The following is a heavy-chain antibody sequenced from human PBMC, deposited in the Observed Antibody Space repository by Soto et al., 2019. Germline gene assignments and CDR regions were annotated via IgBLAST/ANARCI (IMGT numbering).Heavy chain of an antibody. D-gene: IGHD5-18*01. J-gene: IGHJ4*02. V-gene: IGHV5-51*01. CDR2: IYPGDSDT. CDR3: ARRVYGYGMGPRPYFDY. Sequence: GESLKISCKGSGYSFTSYWIGWVRQMPGKGLEWMGIIYPGDSDTRYSPSFQGQVTISADKSISTAYLQWSSLKASDTAMYYCARRVYGYGMGPRPYFDYWGQGTLVPVSS. CDR1: GYSFTSYW.